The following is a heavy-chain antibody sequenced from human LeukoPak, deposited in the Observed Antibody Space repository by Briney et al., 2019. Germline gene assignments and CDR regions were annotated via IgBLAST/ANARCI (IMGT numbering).Heavy chain of an antibody. CDR2: ISYDGSNK. CDR1: GFTFSSYG. D-gene: IGHD3-22*01. Sequence: GGSLRLSCAASGFTFSSYGMHWVRQAPGKGLEWVAVISYDGSNKYYADSVKGRFTISRDNSKNTLYLQMNSLRAEDTAVYYCAKDYDSSGYYPAPYYFDYWGQGTLVTVSS. J-gene: IGHJ4*02. V-gene: IGHV3-30*18. CDR3: AKDYDSSGYYPAPYYFDY.